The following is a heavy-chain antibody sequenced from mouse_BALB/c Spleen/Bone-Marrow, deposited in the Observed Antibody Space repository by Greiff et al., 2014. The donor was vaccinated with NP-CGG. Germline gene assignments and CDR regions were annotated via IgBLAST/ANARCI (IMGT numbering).Heavy chain of an antibody. CDR1: GYIFTSYY. V-gene: IGHV1S56*01. D-gene: IGHD1-1*01. CDR3: ARSGYGSYFDY. Sequence: VKLQESGPELVKPGASVRISCKASGYIFTSYYIHWVKQRPGQGLEWIGWIYPGNVNTKYNEKFKGKATLTADKSSSTSYMQLSSLTSEDSAVYFCARSGYGSYFDYWGQGTTLTVSS. J-gene: IGHJ2*01. CDR2: IYPGNVNT.